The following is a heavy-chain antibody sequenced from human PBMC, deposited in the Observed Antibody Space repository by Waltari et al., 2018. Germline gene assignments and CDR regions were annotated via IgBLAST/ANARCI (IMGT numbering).Heavy chain of an antibody. CDR2: FNQSGST. Sequence: QVQLQQWGAGLLQPSETLSLTCAVYGGSFSGYYWSWILQPPGQGLEWIGEFNQSGSTNYNPSLKMRVTISVDTSKNQFSLKLSSVTAADTAVYYCARVGPGYCSSTSCRYIFDYWGQGTLVTVSS. CDR1: GGSFSGYY. J-gene: IGHJ4*02. CDR3: ARVGPGYCSSTSCRYIFDY. D-gene: IGHD2-2*01. V-gene: IGHV4-34*01.